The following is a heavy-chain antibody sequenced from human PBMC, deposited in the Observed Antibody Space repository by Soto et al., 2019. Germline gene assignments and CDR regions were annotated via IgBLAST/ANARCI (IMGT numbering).Heavy chain of an antibody. Sequence: QLQLQKSGPGLVKPSETLSLTCTVSGGSISSSSYYWGWIRQPPGKGLEWIGSIYYSGSTYYNPSLKSRVTISVDTSKNQFSLKLSSVTAADTAVYYCARLRRDGYNWDYWGQGTLVTVSS. D-gene: IGHD5-12*01. V-gene: IGHV4-39*01. CDR3: ARLRRDGYNWDY. CDR1: GGSISSSSYY. CDR2: IYYSGST. J-gene: IGHJ4*02.